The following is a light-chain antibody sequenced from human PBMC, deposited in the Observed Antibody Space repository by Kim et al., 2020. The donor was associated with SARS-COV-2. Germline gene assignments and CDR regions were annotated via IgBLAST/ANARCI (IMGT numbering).Light chain of an antibody. CDR2: DDN. CDR1: SLRRYY. V-gene: IGLV3-19*01. Sequence: SSELTQDPAVSVALGQTVRITCQGDSLRRYYANWYQQKPGQAPVLVISDDNNRPSGIADRFSGSSSGNTASLTITGAQAGDEADYYCNSRDTSGNQWVFGGGTKVTVL. J-gene: IGLJ3*02. CDR3: NSRDTSGNQWV.